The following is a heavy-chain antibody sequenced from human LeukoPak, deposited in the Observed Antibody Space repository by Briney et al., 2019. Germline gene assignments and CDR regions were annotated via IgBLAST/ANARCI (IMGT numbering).Heavy chain of an antibody. J-gene: IGHJ4*02. Sequence: GASVKVSCKASGYTFTGYYMHWVRQAPGQGLEWMGWINPNSGGTNYAQKFQGRVTMTRDTSTSTVYMELSSLRSEDTAVYYCARSSSSWYFDYWGQGTLVTVSS. CDR2: INPNSGGT. D-gene: IGHD6-13*01. CDR1: GYTFTGYY. CDR3: ARSSSSWYFDY. V-gene: IGHV1-2*02.